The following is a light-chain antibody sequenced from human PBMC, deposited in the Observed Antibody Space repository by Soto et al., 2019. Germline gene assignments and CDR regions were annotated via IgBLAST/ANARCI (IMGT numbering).Light chain of an antibody. CDR1: QSISSY. J-gene: IGKJ1*01. CDR2: AAS. Sequence: DLQLAQSPSSLSASVGDRFTITCRASQSISSYLNWYQRKPGKAPKLLIYAASSLQSGVPSRFSGSGSGTDFTLTISSPQTEDFANYYCQQSYRTPPWTFGQGTKVDIK. V-gene: IGKV1-39*01. CDR3: QQSYRTPPWT.